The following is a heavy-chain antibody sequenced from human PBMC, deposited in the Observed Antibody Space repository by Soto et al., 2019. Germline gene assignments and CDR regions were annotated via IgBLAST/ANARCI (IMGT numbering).Heavy chain of an antibody. D-gene: IGHD3-10*01. CDR1: GGTLSDHG. CDR2: TIPVFNTA. CDR3: ARGVYGSGNYYTGPSAFDI. V-gene: IGHV1-69*06. Sequence: QVQLEQSGAEVKKPGSSVKISCKASGGTLSDHGVSWLRQAPGQGLEWVGGTIPVFNTAKYAPKFQGRVTIAADKPTNIAYMELGSLRSDDTAFYYCARGVYGSGNYYTGPSAFDIWGQGTLVIVSS. J-gene: IGHJ3*02.